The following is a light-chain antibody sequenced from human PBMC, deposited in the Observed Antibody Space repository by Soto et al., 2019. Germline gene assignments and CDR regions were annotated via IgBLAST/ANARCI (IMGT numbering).Light chain of an antibody. V-gene: IGKV3D-20*02. CDR3: MQALQADQLT. J-gene: IGKJ4*01. CDR1: QSVSSSY. CDR2: DTS. Sequence: EIVLTQSPGTLSLSPGERPTLSGRASQSVSSSYLACYQQKPGQAPRLXXYDTSSRAKGVPGSYSSSGSCTNFTLKISRVEAEDVWVYYCMQALQADQLTFGGGTKVDIK.